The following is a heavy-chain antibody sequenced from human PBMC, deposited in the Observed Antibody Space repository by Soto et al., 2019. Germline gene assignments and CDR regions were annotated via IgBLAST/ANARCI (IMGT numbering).Heavy chain of an antibody. CDR3: ARVDGYSYGLGGGY. CDR1: GYTFTANY. D-gene: IGHD5-18*01. Sequence: QVQLVQSGAEVKKPGASVKVSCKASGYTFTANYMHWVRQAPGQGLEWVGWINPNSGGTNYAQESQGRVTMTRDTSINTAYMELSRLRSDDTAVYYCARVDGYSYGLGGGYWGQGTLVTVSA. J-gene: IGHJ4*02. CDR2: INPNSGGT. V-gene: IGHV1-2*02.